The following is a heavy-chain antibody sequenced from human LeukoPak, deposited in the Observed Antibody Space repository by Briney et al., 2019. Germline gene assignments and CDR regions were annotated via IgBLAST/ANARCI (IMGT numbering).Heavy chain of an antibody. D-gene: IGHD1-26*01. CDR2: INPRGGTT. Sequence: ASVKVSCKASGYNFTTYYIHWVRQAPGQGLEWVGIINPRGGTTSYAQMFQGRVRMTRDTSTSTVYMELSSLRSEDTAVYYCARSIVGGSFDDWGQGTLVTVSS. J-gene: IGHJ4*02. CDR3: ARSIVGGSFDD. CDR1: GYNFTTYY. V-gene: IGHV1-46*01.